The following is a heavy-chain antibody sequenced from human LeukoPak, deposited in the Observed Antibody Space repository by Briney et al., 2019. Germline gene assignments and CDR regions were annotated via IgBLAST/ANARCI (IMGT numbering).Heavy chain of an antibody. CDR3: ARAPRSIAAAVPADYFDY. D-gene: IGHD6-13*01. J-gene: IGHJ4*02. CDR1: GFTFSSYG. V-gene: IGHV3-33*01. Sequence: GGSLRLSCAASGFTFSSYGMHWVRQAPGKGLEWVAVIWYDGSNKYYADSVKGRFTISRDNSKNTLYLQMNSLRAEDTAVYYCARAPRSIAAAVPADYFDYWGQGTLVTVSS. CDR2: IWYDGSNK.